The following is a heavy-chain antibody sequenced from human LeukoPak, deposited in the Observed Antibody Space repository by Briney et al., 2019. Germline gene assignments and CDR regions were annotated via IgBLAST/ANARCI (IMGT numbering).Heavy chain of an antibody. CDR2: IYNSGSST. CDR1: DGSISIYY. CDR3: VRDRELTY. Sequence: KSSETLSLTCTVSDGSISIYYWNWIRQPPGKGLEWIGYIYNSGSSTIYNPSLQSRVTISVDMSKNQISPRLSSVTAADTAVYFCVRDRELTYWGQGILVTVSS. V-gene: IGHV4-59*01. D-gene: IGHD3-10*01. J-gene: IGHJ4*02.